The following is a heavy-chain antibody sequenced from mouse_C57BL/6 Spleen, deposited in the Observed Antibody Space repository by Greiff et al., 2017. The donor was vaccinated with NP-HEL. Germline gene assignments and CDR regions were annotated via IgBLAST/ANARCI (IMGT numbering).Heavy chain of an antibody. CDR3: ARRDGYYVGYAMDY. V-gene: IGHV5-17*01. J-gene: IGHJ4*01. D-gene: IGHD2-3*01. Sequence: EVQRVESGGGLVKPGGSLKLSCAASGFTFSDYGMHWVRQAPEKGLEWVAYISSGSSTIYYADTVKGRFTISRDNAKHTLFLQMTSLRSEDTAMYYCARRDGYYVGYAMDYWGQGTSVTVSS. CDR2: ISSGSSTI. CDR1: GFTFSDYG.